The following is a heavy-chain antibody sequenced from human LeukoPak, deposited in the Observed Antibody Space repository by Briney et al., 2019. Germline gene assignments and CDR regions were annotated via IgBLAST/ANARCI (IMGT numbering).Heavy chain of an antibody. V-gene: IGHV4-34*01. Sequence: SETLSLTCAVYGESFSTYYWSWIRQPPGKGLEWIGEINHSGNTNYNPSLKSRVTISVDTSKNQFSLKLSSVTAADTAVYYCARTGSTVTMLYPFDHWGQGTLVTVSS. D-gene: IGHD4-17*01. CDR3: ARTGSTVTMLYPFDH. CDR2: INHSGNT. CDR1: GESFSTYY. J-gene: IGHJ4*02.